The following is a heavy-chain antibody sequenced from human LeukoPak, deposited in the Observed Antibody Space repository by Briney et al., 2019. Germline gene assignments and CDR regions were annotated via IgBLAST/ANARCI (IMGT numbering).Heavy chain of an antibody. V-gene: IGHV3-7*03. CDR2: IKQDGSEK. CDR1: GFTFSNYW. D-gene: IGHD3-3*01. CDR3: ARYDFILISYFDL. Sequence: GGSLRLSCAASGFTFSNYWMSWVRQAPGKGLEWVANIKQDGSEKYQVDSVKGRFAISRDNAKKSLYLQMNSLRAEDTAVYHCARYDFILISYFDLWGRGTLVTVSS. J-gene: IGHJ2*01.